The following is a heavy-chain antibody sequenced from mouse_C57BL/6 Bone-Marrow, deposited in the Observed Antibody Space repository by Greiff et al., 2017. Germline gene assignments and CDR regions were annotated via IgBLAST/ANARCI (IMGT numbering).Heavy chain of an antibody. J-gene: IGHJ2*01. CDR2: INPNNGGT. CDR1: GYTFTDYY. D-gene: IGHD2-3*01. Sequence: VQLQQPGAELVKPGASVKLSCKASGYTFTDYYMNWVKQSHGKSLEWIGDINPNNGGTSYNQKFKGKATLTVDKSSSTAYMELRSLTSEDSAVYYCARWLLRYYFDYWGQGTTLTVSS. CDR3: ARWLLRYYFDY. V-gene: IGHV1-26*01.